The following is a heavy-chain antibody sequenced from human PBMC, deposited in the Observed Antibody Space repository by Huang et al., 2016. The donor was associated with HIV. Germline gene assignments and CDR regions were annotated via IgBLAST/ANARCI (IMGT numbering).Heavy chain of an antibody. D-gene: IGHD2-8*01. Sequence: LVESGGGLVRPGGSLRLSCAGSTVTFRAYWMTWVRQCPGQGLEWVASIRQDGSEKHYVDSVEGRFNISRDNGKKLLFLEMRSLGVDDTAVYFCATKADAMDVWGQGTTVIVSS. V-gene: IGHV3-7*01. CDR3: ATKADAMDV. CDR2: IRQDGSEK. J-gene: IGHJ6*02. CDR1: TVTFRAYW.